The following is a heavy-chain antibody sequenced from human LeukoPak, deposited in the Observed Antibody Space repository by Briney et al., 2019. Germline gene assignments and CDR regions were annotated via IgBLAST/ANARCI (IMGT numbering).Heavy chain of an antibody. V-gene: IGHV3-74*01. J-gene: IGHJ5*02. CDR3: ARAGGSYGLYWFDP. CDR1: GFTFRDYW. D-gene: IGHD1-26*01. CDR2: LHSDGSNT. Sequence: GGSLRLSCAASGFTFRDYWMHWVRQAPGKGLVWVSRLHSDGSNTTYADSVKGRFTISRDNAKNTLYLQMNSLRAEDTAVYYCARAGGSYGLYWFDPWGQGTLVTVSS.